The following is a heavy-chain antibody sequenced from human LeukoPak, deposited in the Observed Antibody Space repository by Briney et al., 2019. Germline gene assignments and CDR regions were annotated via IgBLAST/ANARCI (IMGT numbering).Heavy chain of an antibody. CDR3: ARDQATYYDILSVFDY. CDR2: IWYDGSNK. D-gene: IGHD3-9*01. CDR1: GFTFSSYG. J-gene: IGHJ4*02. V-gene: IGHV3-33*01. Sequence: GGSLRLSCAASGFTFSSYGMHWVRQAPGKGLEWVAVIWYDGSNKYYADSVKGRFTISRDNSKNTLYLQMNSLRAEDTAVYYCARDQATYYDILSVFDYWGKGTLVTVSS.